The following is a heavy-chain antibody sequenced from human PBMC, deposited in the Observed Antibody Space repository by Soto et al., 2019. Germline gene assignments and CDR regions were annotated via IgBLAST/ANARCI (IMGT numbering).Heavy chain of an antibody. Sequence: SVKVSCKASGGTFSSYAISWVRQAPGQGLEWMGGIIPIFGTANYAQKFQGRVTITADESTSTAYMELSSLRSEDTAVYYCARACSGGSCYSEGWFDPWGQGTLVTVSS. CDR3: ARACSGGSCYSEGWFDP. D-gene: IGHD2-15*01. CDR2: IIPIFGTA. CDR1: GGTFSSYA. V-gene: IGHV1-69*13. J-gene: IGHJ5*02.